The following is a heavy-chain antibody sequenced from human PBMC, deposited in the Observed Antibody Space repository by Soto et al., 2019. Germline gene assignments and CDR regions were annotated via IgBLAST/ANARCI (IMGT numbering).Heavy chain of an antibody. CDR1: GFTFSDYY. Sequence: PGGSLRLSCAASGFTFSDYYMSWIRQAPGKGLEWVSYISSSSSYTNYADSVEGRFTISRDNAKNSLYLQMNSLRAEDTAVYYCARDGDCSGGSCYSGHYYYGMDVWGQGTTVTVSS. CDR2: ISSSSSYT. V-gene: IGHV3-11*06. CDR3: ARDGDCSGGSCYSGHYYYGMDV. J-gene: IGHJ6*02. D-gene: IGHD2-15*01.